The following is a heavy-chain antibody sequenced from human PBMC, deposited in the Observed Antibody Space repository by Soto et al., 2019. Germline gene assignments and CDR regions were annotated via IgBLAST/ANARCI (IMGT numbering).Heavy chain of an antibody. CDR2: INPSGGST. J-gene: IGHJ3*02. Sequence: ASVKVSSKASGYTFTSYYMHWVRQAPGQGLEWMGIINPSGGSTSYAQKFQGRVTMTRDTSMSTVYMELSSLRSEDTAVYYCAREEYYYDSSGYYPLDAFDIWGQGTMVTVS. V-gene: IGHV1-46*01. CDR1: GYTFTSYY. CDR3: AREEYYYDSSGYYPLDAFDI. D-gene: IGHD3-22*01.